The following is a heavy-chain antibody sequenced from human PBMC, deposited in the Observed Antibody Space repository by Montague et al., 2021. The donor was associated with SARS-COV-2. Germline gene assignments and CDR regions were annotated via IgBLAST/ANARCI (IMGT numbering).Heavy chain of an antibody. Sequence: SETLSLTCTVSGGSISSSSYYWGWIRQPPGKGLEWIGSIYYSGSTYYSPSPKSRVTISVDTSKNQFSLRLSSVTAADTAVYYCARQEPIVVVVAAARGWFDPWGQGTLVTVSS. J-gene: IGHJ5*02. CDR2: IYYSGST. D-gene: IGHD2-15*01. CDR3: ARQEPIVVVVAAARGWFDP. V-gene: IGHV4-39*01. CDR1: GGSISSSSYY.